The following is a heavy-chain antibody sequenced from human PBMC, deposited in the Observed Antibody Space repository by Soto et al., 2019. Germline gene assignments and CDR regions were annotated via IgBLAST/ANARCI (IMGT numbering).Heavy chain of an antibody. CDR3: VRQGFGALHGLVDV. CDR1: SDSSTSYK. Sequence: QVQLQESGPGLVKPSETLSLTCTVSSDSSTSYKCRWIRQTPGKGLEWIGCIDNNGGTSYNPSLRRRVTISIDTSTNQFPLKLIALKLNCVAAADPAVYYCVRQGFGALHGLVDVWGQGNTVTVSS. V-gene: IGHV4-59*08. J-gene: IGHJ6*01. D-gene: IGHD3-10*01. CDR2: IDNNGGT.